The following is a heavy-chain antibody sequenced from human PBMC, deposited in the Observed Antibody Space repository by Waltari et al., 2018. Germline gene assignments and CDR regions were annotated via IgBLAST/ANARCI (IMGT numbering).Heavy chain of an antibody. V-gene: IGHV4-59*01. CDR3: ARGRDYYDSSPTFDY. D-gene: IGHD3-22*01. CDR2: VYYSGST. J-gene: IGHJ4*02. Sequence: QVQLQESGSGLVQPSETLSLTCTVSGGSSSSYYWSWIRPPPGKGLEWIGYVYYSGSTNYNPALKSRVTISVDTSKNQFSLKLSSVTAADTAVYYCARGRDYYDSSPTFDYWGQGTLVTVSS. CDR1: GGSSSSYY.